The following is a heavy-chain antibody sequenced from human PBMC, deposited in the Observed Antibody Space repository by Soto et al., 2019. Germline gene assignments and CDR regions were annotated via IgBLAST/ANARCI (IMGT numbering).Heavy chain of an antibody. D-gene: IGHD3-10*01. Sequence: EVQLLESGGGLVQPGGSLRLPCAAPGFSFRNNAISWVRQAPGKGLEGISTLTGSSSNIYYADSVKGRFAISRDNSRNTLYLQMNSLTAEDTAVYYCANGRATYGLLTHDYWGQGTLVTVSS. CDR1: GFSFRNNA. CDR2: LTGSSSNI. CDR3: ANGRATYGLLTHDY. J-gene: IGHJ4*02. V-gene: IGHV3-23*01.